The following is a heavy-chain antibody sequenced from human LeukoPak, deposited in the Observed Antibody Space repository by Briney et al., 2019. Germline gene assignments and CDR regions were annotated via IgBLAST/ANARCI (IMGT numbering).Heavy chain of an antibody. CDR3: ARDYGDLLGQINI. J-gene: IGHJ3*02. CDR2: INPNSGGT. D-gene: IGHD4-17*01. Sequence: GASVKVSCKASGYTFTGYYMHWVRQAPGQGLEWMGWINPNSGGTNYAQKFQGRVTMTRDTSISTAYMELSRLRSDDTAVYYCARDYGDLLGQINIWGQGTMVTVSS. CDR1: GYTFTGYY. V-gene: IGHV1-2*02.